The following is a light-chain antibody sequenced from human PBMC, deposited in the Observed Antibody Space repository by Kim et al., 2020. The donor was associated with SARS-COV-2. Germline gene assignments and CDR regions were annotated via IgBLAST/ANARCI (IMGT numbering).Light chain of an antibody. Sequence: SSELTQDPAVSVALGQTVRITCQGDSLRSYYATWYQQKPGQAPIVVIYGKNNRPSGIPDRCSGSSSGDTASLTITGTQAGDEADYYCNSRGSNDNVLFGGGTQLTVL. CDR2: GKN. CDR3: NSRGSNDNVL. CDR1: SLRSYY. V-gene: IGLV3-19*01. J-gene: IGLJ2*01.